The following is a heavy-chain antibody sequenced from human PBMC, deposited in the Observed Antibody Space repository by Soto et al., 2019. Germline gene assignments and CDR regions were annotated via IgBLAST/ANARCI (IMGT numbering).Heavy chain of an antibody. CDR2: IRSKAYGGTT. V-gene: IGHV3-49*03. CDR3: TRKGYSSSWYYSDHYNWFDP. D-gene: IGHD6-13*01. Sequence: GESLKISCTASGFTFGDYAMSWFRQAPGKGLEWVGFIRSKAYGGTTEYAASVKGRFTISRDDSKSIAYLQMNSLTTEDTAVYYCTRKGYSSSWYYSDHYNWFDPWGQGTLVTVSS. J-gene: IGHJ5*02. CDR1: GFTFGDYA.